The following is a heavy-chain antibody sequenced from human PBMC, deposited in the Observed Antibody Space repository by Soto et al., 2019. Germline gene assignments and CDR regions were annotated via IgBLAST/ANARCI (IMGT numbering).Heavy chain of an antibody. V-gene: IGHV3-21*01. J-gene: IGHJ3*02. CDR1: GFTFSSYS. CDR2: ISSSSSYI. Sequence: EVQLVESGGGLVKPGGSLRLSCAASGFTFSSYSMNWVRQAPGKGLEWVSSISSSSSYIYYADSVKGRFTISRDNAKNSMYLQMNSLRAEDTAVYYCARDDWAVVVAATDAFDIWGQGTMVTVSS. CDR3: ARDDWAVVVAATDAFDI. D-gene: IGHD2-15*01.